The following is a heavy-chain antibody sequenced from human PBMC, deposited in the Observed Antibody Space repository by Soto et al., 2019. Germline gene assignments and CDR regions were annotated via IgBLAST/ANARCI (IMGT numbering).Heavy chain of an antibody. V-gene: IGHV4-34*01. CDR2: INHSGST. J-gene: IGHJ6*02. Sequence: SETLSLTCAVYGGSFIGYYWSWIRQPPGKGLEWIGEINHSGSTNYNPSLKSRVTISVDTSKNQFSLKLSSVTAADTAVYYCARVPVPAAMSVGLAGMDVWGQGTTVTVSS. CDR3: ARVPVPAAMSVGLAGMDV. CDR1: GGSFIGYY. D-gene: IGHD2-2*01.